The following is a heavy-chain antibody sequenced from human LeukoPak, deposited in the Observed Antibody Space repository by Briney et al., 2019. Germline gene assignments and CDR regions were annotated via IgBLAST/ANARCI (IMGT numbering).Heavy chain of an antibody. CDR1: GFTFSNYW. CDR2: INSDGINT. CDR3: ARDLGQYYDTSDNWFDP. D-gene: IGHD3-22*01. J-gene: IGHJ5*02. Sequence: GGSLRLSCAASGFTFSNYWMHWVRQAPGKGLVWVSRINSDGINTSYADSVKGRFTISRDNAKNTLNLQMNSLRAEDTAVYYCARDLGQYYDTSDNWFDPWGQGILVTVSS. V-gene: IGHV3-74*01.